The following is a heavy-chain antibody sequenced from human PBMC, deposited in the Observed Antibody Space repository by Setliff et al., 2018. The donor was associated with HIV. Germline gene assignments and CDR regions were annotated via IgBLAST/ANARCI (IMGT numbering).Heavy chain of an antibody. CDR2: IYHSGST. Sequence: NPSETLSLTCAVSGGSISSSNWWSWVRQPPGKGLEWIGEIYHSGSTYYNPSLKSRVTISVDTSKNQFSLKLSSVTAADTAVYYCARHSGGPDGPFDYWGQGTLVTVSS. V-gene: IGHV4-4*02. J-gene: IGHJ4*02. CDR1: GGSISSSNW. D-gene: IGHD2-21*01. CDR3: ARHSGGPDGPFDY.